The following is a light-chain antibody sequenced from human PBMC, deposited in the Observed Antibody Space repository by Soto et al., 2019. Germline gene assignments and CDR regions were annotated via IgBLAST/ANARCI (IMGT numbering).Light chain of an antibody. Sequence: QSALTQPASVYGSPGQSITISCTGTSSDVGGYNYVSWYQQHPGKAPKLMIYDVSTRPSGVSNRFSGSKSGNTASLTISGLQAEDEADYYCSSYTSSIVVFGGGTKLTVL. CDR1: SSDVGGYNY. CDR3: SSYTSSIVV. V-gene: IGLV2-14*01. J-gene: IGLJ2*01. CDR2: DVS.